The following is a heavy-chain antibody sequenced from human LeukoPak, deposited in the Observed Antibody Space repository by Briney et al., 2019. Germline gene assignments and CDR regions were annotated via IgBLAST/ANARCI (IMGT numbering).Heavy chain of an antibody. D-gene: IGHD3-3*01. Sequence: ASVKVSCKASGYTFTSYDINWVRQATGQGLEWMGWMNPNSGNTGYAQKFQGRVTITRNTSISTAYMELSSLRSEDTAVYYCARVQDDFWSGTHDAFDIWGQGTMVTVSS. V-gene: IGHV1-8*03. CDR2: MNPNSGNT. CDR3: ARVQDDFWSGTHDAFDI. CDR1: GYTFTSYD. J-gene: IGHJ3*02.